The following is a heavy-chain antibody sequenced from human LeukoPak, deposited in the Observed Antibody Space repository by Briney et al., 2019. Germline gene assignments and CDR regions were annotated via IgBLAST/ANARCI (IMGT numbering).Heavy chain of an antibody. D-gene: IGHD2-2*01. V-gene: IGHV3-30*07. CDR2: MSDDGSKR. Sequence: PGGSLRLSCAASGFTFGTYAMHWVRQAPGKGLEGVALMSDDGSKRYYADSVKGRFTISRDNAKNSLYLQMNSLRAEDTAVYYCARDPGPAVPAAPFDYWGQGTLVTVSS. CDR1: GFTFGTYA. J-gene: IGHJ4*02. CDR3: ARDPGPAVPAAPFDY.